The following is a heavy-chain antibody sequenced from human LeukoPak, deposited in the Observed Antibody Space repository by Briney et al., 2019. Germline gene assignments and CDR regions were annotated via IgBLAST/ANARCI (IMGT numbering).Heavy chain of an antibody. V-gene: IGHV1-69*04. J-gene: IGHJ6*02. Sequence: SVKVSCKASGGTFSSYAISWVRQAPGQGLEWMGRVIPIFGIANHAQKFQGRVTITADKSTSTAYMELSSLRSEDTAVYYCARGGKLFENYYYYYGMDVWGQGTTVTVSS. CDR3: ARGGKLFENYYYYYGMDV. CDR2: VIPIFGIA. CDR1: GGTFSSYA. D-gene: IGHD3-10*01.